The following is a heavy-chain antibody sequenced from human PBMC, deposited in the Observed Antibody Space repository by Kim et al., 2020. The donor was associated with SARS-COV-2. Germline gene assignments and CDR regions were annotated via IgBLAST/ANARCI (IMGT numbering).Heavy chain of an antibody. V-gene: IGHV4-31*03. CDR1: GGSISSGGYY. J-gene: IGHJ3*02. D-gene: IGHD5-12*01. CDR3: ARDRGYGGRWDAFDI. Sequence: SETLSLTCSVSGGSISSGGYYWSWIRQHPGKGLEWIGYIYYSGSTYYNPSLKSRVTISVDTSKNQFSLKLSSVTAADTAVYYCARDRGYGGRWDAFDIWGQGTMVSVSS. CDR2: IYYSGST.